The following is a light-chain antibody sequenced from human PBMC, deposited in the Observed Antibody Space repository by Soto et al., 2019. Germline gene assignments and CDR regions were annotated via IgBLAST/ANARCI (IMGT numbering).Light chain of an antibody. CDR1: SSDVGTYNL. V-gene: IGLV2-23*02. J-gene: IGLJ1*01. CDR2: EVS. Sequence: QSVLSQPASVSGSPGQSIAISCTGTSSDVGTYNLVSWYQQPPGKAPKLIIFEVSKRPSGVSDRFSGPKSGNTASLTISGLQGEDEADYYCCSYARPGTLYVFGTGTKLTVL. CDR3: CSYARPGTLYV.